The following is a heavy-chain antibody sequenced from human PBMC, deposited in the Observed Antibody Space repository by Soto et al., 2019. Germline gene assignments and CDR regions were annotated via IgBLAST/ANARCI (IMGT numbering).Heavy chain of an antibody. CDR3: TTDRRSGYDPQFDL. CDR1: GYTLDQLS. J-gene: IGHJ5*02. D-gene: IGHD5-12*01. V-gene: IGHV1-24*01. Sequence: XSVKVSCNVSGYTLDQLSMHWVRQVPGKGLEWMGGFDPEDGETVYAQKFQGRVTMTEDTSTDTANMELNSLQTDYTAVYYCTTDRRSGYDPQFDLWGQGALVTVS. CDR2: FDPEDGET.